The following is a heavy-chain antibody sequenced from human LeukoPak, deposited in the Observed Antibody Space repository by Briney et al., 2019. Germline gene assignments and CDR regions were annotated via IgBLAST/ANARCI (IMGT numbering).Heavy chain of an antibody. V-gene: IGHV3-21*01. Sequence: PGESLRLSCAASGXTFSSYSMNWVRQAPGKGLEWVFSISSSSSYIYYEDSLKGRFTISRDNAKNSLFLQMNSLRAEDTAVYYCARDSDFDSSGYYPYYYYYYNMDVWGQGTTVTVSS. D-gene: IGHD3-22*01. CDR3: ARDSDFDSSGYYPYYYYYYNMDV. CDR1: GXTFSSYS. CDR2: ISSSSSYI. J-gene: IGHJ6*02.